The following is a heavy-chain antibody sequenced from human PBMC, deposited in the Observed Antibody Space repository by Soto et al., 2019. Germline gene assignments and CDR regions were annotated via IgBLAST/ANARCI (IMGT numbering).Heavy chain of an antibody. Sequence: ERQLVESGGGLVQSGGSLKLSCAASGFTLSGSDIHWVRQASGKGLEWVGRIRTKSNNFATSYAESVRGRFTISRDDSDNTASLQMSSLKPEDPAIYYCSRHQEGRSMVFYGMAVWGQGTTVTVAS. CDR3: SRHQEGRSMVFYGMAV. CDR1: GFTLSGSD. CDR2: IRTKSNNFAT. J-gene: IGHJ6*02. V-gene: IGHV3-73*02. D-gene: IGHD3-10*01.